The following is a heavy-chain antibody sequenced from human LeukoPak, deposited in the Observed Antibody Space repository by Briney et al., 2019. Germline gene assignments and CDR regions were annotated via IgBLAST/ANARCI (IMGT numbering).Heavy chain of an antibody. D-gene: IGHD5-12*01. CDR2: INPSGGST. J-gene: IGHJ4*02. V-gene: IGHV1-46*01. CDR3: AREDIPGRVTTILPD. Sequence: ASVKVSCEASGYTFTSYYMHWVRQAPGQGLEWMGIINPSGGSTSYAQKFQGRVTMTRDTSTSTVYMELSSLRSEDTAVYYCAREDIPGRVTTILPDWGQGTLVTVSS. CDR1: GYTFTSYY.